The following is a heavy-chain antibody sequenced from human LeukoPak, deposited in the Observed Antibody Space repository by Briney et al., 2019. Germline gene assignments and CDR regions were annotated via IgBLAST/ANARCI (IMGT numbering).Heavy chain of an antibody. D-gene: IGHD3-22*01. CDR3: ARAHDSNAFDI. Sequence: SETLSLTCTVSGGSITSYYWSWIRQPPGKGLEWIGYIYYSGSTKYNPSLNSRVTISVDTSKNQFSLRLSSVTAADTAVYYCARAHDSNAFDIWGQGTMVTVSS. V-gene: IGHV4-59*12. CDR2: IYYSGST. CDR1: GGSITSYY. J-gene: IGHJ3*02.